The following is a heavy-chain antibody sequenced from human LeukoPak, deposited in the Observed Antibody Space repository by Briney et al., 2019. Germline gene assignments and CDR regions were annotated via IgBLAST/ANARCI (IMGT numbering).Heavy chain of an antibody. J-gene: IGHJ4*02. Sequence: PGGSLRLSCAASGSTFDDYAMHWVRQAPGKGLEWVSLITWDGDTTYYADSVKGRFTISRDNINNSLYLQMNSLRPEDTALYYCARPFSSSWGELGYWGQGTRVSVS. V-gene: IGHV3-43D*03. D-gene: IGHD6-13*01. CDR2: ITWDGDTT. CDR1: GSTFDDYA. CDR3: ARPFSSSWGELGY.